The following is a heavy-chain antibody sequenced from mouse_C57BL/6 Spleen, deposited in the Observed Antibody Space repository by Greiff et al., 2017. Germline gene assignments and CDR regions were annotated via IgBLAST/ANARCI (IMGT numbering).Heavy chain of an antibody. CDR1: GYTFTSYW. J-gene: IGHJ1*03. Sequence: QVQLQHPGAELVKPGASVKMSCKASGYTFTSYWITWVKQRPGQGLEWIGDIYPGSGSTNYNEKFKSKATLTVDTSSSTAYMQLSSLTSEDSAVYYCARTYYGSRTHWYFDVWGTGTTVTVSS. V-gene: IGHV1-55*01. CDR2: IYPGSGST. CDR3: ARTYYGSRTHWYFDV. D-gene: IGHD1-1*01.